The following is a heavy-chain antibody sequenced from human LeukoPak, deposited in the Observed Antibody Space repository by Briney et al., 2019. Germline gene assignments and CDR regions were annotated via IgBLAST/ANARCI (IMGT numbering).Heavy chain of an antibody. CDR3: ARDSGSYRYLESFDY. CDR2: INPSGGST. J-gene: IGHJ4*02. V-gene: IGHV1-46*01. Sequence: ASVKVSCKTSGYTFTSYYMHWVRQAPGQGLEWMGIINPSGGSTSYAQKFQGRVTMTRDTSTSTVYMELSSLRSEDTAVYYCARDSGSYRYLESFDYWGQGTLVTVSS. D-gene: IGHD1-26*01. CDR1: GYTFTSYY.